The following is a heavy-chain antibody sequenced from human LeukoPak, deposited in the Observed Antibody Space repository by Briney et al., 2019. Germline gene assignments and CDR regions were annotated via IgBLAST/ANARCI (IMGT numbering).Heavy chain of an antibody. CDR2: ILYDGSEE. V-gene: IGHV3-33*01. Sequence: GGSLRLSCTASGFAFNSYGMHWVRQTPGKGLEWLAFILYDGSEEYYAGSVKGRFTISKDNSKNTVTLQMNSLRVDDTAVYYCARDRIAKAGWFDPWGQGTLVTVSS. J-gene: IGHJ5*02. D-gene: IGHD6-13*01. CDR1: GFAFNSYG. CDR3: ARDRIAKAGWFDP.